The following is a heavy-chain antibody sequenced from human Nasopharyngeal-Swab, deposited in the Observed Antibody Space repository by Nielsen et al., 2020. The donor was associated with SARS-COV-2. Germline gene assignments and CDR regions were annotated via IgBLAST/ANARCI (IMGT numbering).Heavy chain of an antibody. J-gene: IGHJ3*02. D-gene: IGHD3-3*01. CDR2: IYHSGRT. Sequence: GSLRLSCAVSGGSISSSNWWSWVRQPPGKGLEWIGEIYHSGRTNYNPSLKSRVTISVDKSKNQFSLKLSSVTAADTAVYYCARDRALRFLEWLNGVRAFDIWGQGTMVTVSS. V-gene: IGHV4-4*02. CDR1: GGSISSSNW. CDR3: ARDRALRFLEWLNGVRAFDI.